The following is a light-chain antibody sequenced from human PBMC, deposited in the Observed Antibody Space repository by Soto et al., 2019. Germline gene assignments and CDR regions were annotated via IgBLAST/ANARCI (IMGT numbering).Light chain of an antibody. V-gene: IGLV1-44*01. CDR1: SSNIGINT. CDR3: AAWDDSLNGPV. CDR2: SNN. Sequence: QSVLTQPLSASGTPGQRVTISCSGSSSNIGINTVNWYQQLPGAAPKLLIYSNNQRPSGVPDRFSGSKSGTSASLAISGLQSEDEADYYCAAWDDSLNGPVFGGGTKLTV. J-gene: IGLJ3*02.